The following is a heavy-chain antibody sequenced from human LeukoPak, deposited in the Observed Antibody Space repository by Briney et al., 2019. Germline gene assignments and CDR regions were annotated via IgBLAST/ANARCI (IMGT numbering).Heavy chain of an antibody. Sequence: SETLSLTCTVSGGSITTHSWSWIRQPPGKGLEWFGCIYCTGSTKYNPSLKSRVTISVDTSKNQFSLKLNSVTAAETAVYYCARALLGANDAFDIWGQGTMVTVSS. J-gene: IGHJ3*02. D-gene: IGHD3-16*01. CDR2: IYCTGST. CDR3: ARALLGANDAFDI. CDR1: GGSITTHS. V-gene: IGHV4-59*11.